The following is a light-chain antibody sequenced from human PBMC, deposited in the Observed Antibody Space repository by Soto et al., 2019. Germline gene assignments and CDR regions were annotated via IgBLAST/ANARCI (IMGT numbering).Light chain of an antibody. V-gene: IGKV1-9*01. J-gene: IGKJ5*01. Sequence: DIQLTQSPSFLSASVGDRVTITCRASQGISSYLAWYQQKPGKAPKLLIYVASTLQSGVPSRFSGSGSGTDFTLTISRLEPEDFAVYYCHHYGGSPITFGQGTRLEIK. CDR2: VAS. CDR3: HHYGGSPIT. CDR1: QGISSY.